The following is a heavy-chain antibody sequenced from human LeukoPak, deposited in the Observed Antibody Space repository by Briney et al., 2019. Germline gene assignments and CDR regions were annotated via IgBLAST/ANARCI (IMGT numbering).Heavy chain of an antibody. CDR1: GGTFRSYA. J-gene: IGHJ6*02. D-gene: IGHD3-22*01. CDR2: IIPIFGTA. Sequence: ASVKVSCKASGGTFRSYAISWVRQAPGQGLEWMEGIIPIFGTANYAQKFQGRVTITADESTSTAYMELSSLRSEDTAVYYCARVYDSSGYSYYYYYGMDVWGQGTTVTVSS. CDR3: ARVYDSSGYSYYYYYGMDV. V-gene: IGHV1-69*13.